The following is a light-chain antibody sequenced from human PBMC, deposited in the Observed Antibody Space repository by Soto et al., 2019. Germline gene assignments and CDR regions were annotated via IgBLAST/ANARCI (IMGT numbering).Light chain of an antibody. Sequence: DIAMTQSPDSLVVSLGERATINCKSGRTVLSTADNQNFLAWYQQRPGQPPKLLIYDASTRAPGVPDRFIGSGYATEFTLTVAGLQPEDVAVYYCHQYDGSPYAFGQGTRLEI. CDR3: HQYDGSPYA. CDR1: RTVLSTADNQNF. V-gene: IGKV4-1*01. J-gene: IGKJ2*01. CDR2: DAS.